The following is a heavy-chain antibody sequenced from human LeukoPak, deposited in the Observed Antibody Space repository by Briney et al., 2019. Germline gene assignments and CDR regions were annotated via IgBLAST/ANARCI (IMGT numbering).Heavy chain of an antibody. CDR3: ARGDLLGDQGSDYYYYMDV. J-gene: IGHJ6*03. CDR2: IRYDGSNK. D-gene: IGHD2-21*02. Sequence: PGGSLRLSCAASAFTFSRYGMHWVRQAPGKGLGWVAFIRYDGSNKYYADSVKGRFTISRDNSKNTPYLQMNILRAEGTAVYYCARGDLLGDQGSDYYYYMDVWGKGTTVTISS. V-gene: IGHV3-30*02. CDR1: AFTFSRYG.